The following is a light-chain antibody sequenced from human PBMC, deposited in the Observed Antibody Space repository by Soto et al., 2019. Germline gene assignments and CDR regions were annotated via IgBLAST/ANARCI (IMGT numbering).Light chain of an antibody. Sequence: QSVLTQPASVSASPGQSITISCNGTSSDIGGFNYVSWYQQHPGKAPTLIIYEVTNRPSGISHRFSGSKSGDSASLTISGLQAEDEAHYYCSSFTNSTTLVLFGGGTQLTVL. V-gene: IGLV2-14*03. J-gene: IGLJ2*01. CDR3: SSFTNSTTLVL. CDR1: SSDIGGFNY. CDR2: EVT.